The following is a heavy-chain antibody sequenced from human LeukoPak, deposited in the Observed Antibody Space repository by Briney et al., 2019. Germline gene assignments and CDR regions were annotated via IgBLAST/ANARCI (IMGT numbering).Heavy chain of an antibody. J-gene: IGHJ4*02. CDR2: IYYSGST. Sequence: SETLSLTCTVSGGSISSYYWSWIRQPPGKGLEWIGYIYYSGSTNYNPSLKIRVTISVDTSKNQFSLKLSSVTAADTAVCYCARTKKYYYDSSGYYGEHDYWGQGTLVTVSS. CDR1: GGSISSYY. CDR3: ARTKKYYYDSSGYYGEHDY. V-gene: IGHV4-59*01. D-gene: IGHD3-22*01.